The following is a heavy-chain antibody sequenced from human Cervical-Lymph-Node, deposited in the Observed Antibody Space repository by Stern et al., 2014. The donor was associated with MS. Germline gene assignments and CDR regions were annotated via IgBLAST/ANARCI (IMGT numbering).Heavy chain of an antibody. Sequence: EVQLVESGADVKKPGESLKISCKASGYSFTNSWIGWVRQMPGKGLEWMGILYPGNFDTRYSPSFQGQVTISADRSISTAYLQWSSLKASDTAMYYCARLGSYTGYDYDAFDIWGQGTVVTVSS. CDR2: LYPGNFDT. V-gene: IGHV5-51*03. J-gene: IGHJ3*02. D-gene: IGHD5-12*01. CDR1: GYSFTNSW. CDR3: ARLGSYTGYDYDAFDI.